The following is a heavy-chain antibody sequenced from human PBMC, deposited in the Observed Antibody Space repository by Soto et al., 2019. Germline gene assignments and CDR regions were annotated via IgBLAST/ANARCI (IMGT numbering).Heavy chain of an antibody. D-gene: IGHD3-10*01. CDR3: ARFRGSSRYVWFDP. V-gene: IGHV1-18*01. Sequence: AAVKVSCKTAGYIFTNYGITWVRQAPGQGLEWVGWISGHNDNTKYSQKVQGRVTLTTDTSTSTAYMELRNLISDDTAVYHCARFRGSSRYVWFDPCLQGALVIVS. CDR1: GYIFTNYG. J-gene: IGHJ5*02. CDR2: ISGHNDNT.